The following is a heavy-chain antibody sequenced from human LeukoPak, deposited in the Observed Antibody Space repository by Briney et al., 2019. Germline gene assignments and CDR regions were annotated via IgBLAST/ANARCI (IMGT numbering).Heavy chain of an antibody. J-gene: IGHJ3*02. CDR3: ARARDYYYDSSGYQGALDI. CDR2: IYYSGST. D-gene: IGHD3-22*01. CDR1: GGSISSSSFY. Sequence: SETLSLTCTVSGGSISSSSFYWGWIRQPPGKGLEWIETIYYSGSTYYNPSLKSRVTVSLDTSKNQFSLKLTSVTAADTAVYYCARARDYYYDSSGYQGALDIWGQGTMVTVSS. V-gene: IGHV4-39*07.